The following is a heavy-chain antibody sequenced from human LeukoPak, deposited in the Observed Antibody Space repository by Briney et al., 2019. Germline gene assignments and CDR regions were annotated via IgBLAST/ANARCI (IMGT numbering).Heavy chain of an antibody. CDR1: GYTFNSYG. V-gene: IGHV1-18*01. CDR3: ARDLPYGSSDRSPFDY. D-gene: IGHD6-6*01. J-gene: IGHJ4*02. CDR2: ISAYNGNT. Sequence: ASVKVSCKASGYTFNSYGISWVRQAPGQGLEWMGWISAYNGNTNHAQKFQGRVTMTTDTSTSTAYMELRSLRSDDTAVYYCARDLPYGSSDRSPFDYWGQGTLVTVSS.